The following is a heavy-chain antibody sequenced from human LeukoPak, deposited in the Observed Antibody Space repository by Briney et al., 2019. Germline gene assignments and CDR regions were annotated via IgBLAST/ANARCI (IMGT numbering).Heavy chain of an antibody. Sequence: HSETLSLTCTVSGGSISSSSYYWGWIRQPPGKGLEWIGYIYYSGSTNYNPSLKSRVTISVDTSKNQFSLKLSSVTAADTAVYYCAREDTAMVSSWFDHWGQGTLVTVSS. V-gene: IGHV4-61*05. CDR2: IYYSGST. J-gene: IGHJ5*02. CDR1: GGSISSSSYY. CDR3: AREDTAMVSSWFDH. D-gene: IGHD5-18*01.